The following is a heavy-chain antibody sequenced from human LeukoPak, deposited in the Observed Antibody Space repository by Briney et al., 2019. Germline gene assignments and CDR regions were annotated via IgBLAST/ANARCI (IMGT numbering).Heavy chain of an antibody. CDR2: INSDGSST. J-gene: IGHJ4*02. CDR1: GFTFSSYW. V-gene: IGHV3-74*01. CDR3: ASGEFDYYDSIIF. D-gene: IGHD3-22*01. Sequence: GESLRLSCEASGFTFSSYWMHWVRQAPGKGQVWVSRINSDGSSTSYADSVKGRFTISRDNAKKTLYLQMNSLRAEDTAVYYCASGEFDYYDSIIFGGQGTLVTVSS.